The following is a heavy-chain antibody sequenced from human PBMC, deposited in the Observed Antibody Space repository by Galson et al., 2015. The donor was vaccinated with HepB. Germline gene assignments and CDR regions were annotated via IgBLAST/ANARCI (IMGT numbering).Heavy chain of an antibody. Sequence: SLRLSCAASGFTFSSYSMNWVRQAPGKGLEWVSYISSSSSTIYYADSVKGRFTISRDNAKNSLYLQMNSLRAEDTAVYYCVSPRWPSDAFDIWGQGTMVTVSS. CDR3: VSPRWPSDAFDI. CDR2: ISSSSSTI. J-gene: IGHJ3*02. CDR1: GFTFSSYS. V-gene: IGHV3-48*01. D-gene: IGHD4-23*01.